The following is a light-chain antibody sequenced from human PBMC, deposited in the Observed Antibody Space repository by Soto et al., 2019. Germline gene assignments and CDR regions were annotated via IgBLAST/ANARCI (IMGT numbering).Light chain of an antibody. J-gene: IGKJ1*01. Sequence: DIQMTQSPSSVTASVGDRVTITCRAGQDIRGSLAWYQQEAGKAPKLLIYAASSLQSGVPSRFSGSGSGTNFTLTISSLQPEDAATYYCQQANTFPRTFGQGTKVHIK. CDR1: QDIRGS. CDR3: QQANTFPRT. V-gene: IGKV1-12*01. CDR2: AAS.